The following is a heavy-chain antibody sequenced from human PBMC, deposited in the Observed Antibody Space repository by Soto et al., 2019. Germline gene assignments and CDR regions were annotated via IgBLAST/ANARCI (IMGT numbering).Heavy chain of an antibody. CDR3: ARADRRWLQTDAFDI. CDR1: GGTFSSYA. Sequence: WASVKVSCKASGGTFSSYAISWVRQAPGQGLEWMGGIIPIFGTANYAQKFQGRVTITADESTSTAYMELSSLRSEDTAVYYCARADRRWLQTDAFDIWGQGTMVTVSS. CDR2: IIPIFGTA. J-gene: IGHJ3*02. V-gene: IGHV1-69*13. D-gene: IGHD5-12*01.